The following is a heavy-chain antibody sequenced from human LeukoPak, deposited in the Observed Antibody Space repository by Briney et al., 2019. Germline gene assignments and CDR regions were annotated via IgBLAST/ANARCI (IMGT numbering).Heavy chain of an antibody. CDR2: ISYDGSNK. D-gene: IGHD2-15*01. V-gene: IGHV3-30-3*01. Sequence: GRSLRLSCAASGFTFSSYAKHWVRQAPGKGLEWVAVISYDGSNKYYADSVKGRFTISRDNSKNTLYLQVNSLRAEDTAVYYCAMEQRKYSAGFTIDYWGQGTLVTVSS. J-gene: IGHJ4*02. CDR3: AMEQRKYSAGFTIDY. CDR1: GFTFSSYA.